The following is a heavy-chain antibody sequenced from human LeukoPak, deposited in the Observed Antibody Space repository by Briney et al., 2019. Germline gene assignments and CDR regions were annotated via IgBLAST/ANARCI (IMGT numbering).Heavy chain of an antibody. V-gene: IGHV4-38-2*01. J-gene: IGHJ4*02. CDR1: GYSISSGYY. CDR3: ARGDIPDF. Sequence: PSETLSLTCGVSGYSISSGYYWGWIRPSPGKGLEWIGSIYHSGKTYYNLSLKSRVTISVDTSKNQFSLKLSSVTAADTAVYYCARGDIPDFWGQGTLVTVSS. CDR2: IYHSGKT. D-gene: IGHD2-21*01.